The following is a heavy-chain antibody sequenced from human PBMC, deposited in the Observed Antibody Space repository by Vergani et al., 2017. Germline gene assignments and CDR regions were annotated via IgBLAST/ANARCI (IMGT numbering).Heavy chain of an antibody. D-gene: IGHD1-26*01. CDR2: IYYSGFT. J-gene: IGHJ1*01. CDR1: GGSISSDNYY. Sequence: QVQLQESGPGLVKPSQTLSLTCTVSGGSISSDNYYWSWIRQPPGKGLEWIGYIYYSGFTYYNPSLKSRVSISVDTSKNQFSLKLSSVTAADTAVYYCARYSGGDSEHFQHWGQGTLVTVSS. V-gene: IGHV4-30-4*01. CDR3: ARYSGGDSEHFQH.